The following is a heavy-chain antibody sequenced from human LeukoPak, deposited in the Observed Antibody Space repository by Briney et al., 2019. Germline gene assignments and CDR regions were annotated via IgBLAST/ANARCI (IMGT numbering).Heavy chain of an antibody. V-gene: IGHV4-61*02. D-gene: IGHD3-22*01. CDR1: GGSISSGSYY. CDR3: ARAAPDYYDSSGYYQTAFDI. CDR2: IYTSGRT. J-gene: IGHJ3*02. Sequence: SETLSLTCTVSGGSISSGSYYWSWIRQPAGKGLEWIGRIYTSGRTNYNPSLKSRVTISVDTSKNQFPLKLSSVTAADTAVYYCARAAPDYYDSSGYYQTAFDIWGQGTMVTVSS.